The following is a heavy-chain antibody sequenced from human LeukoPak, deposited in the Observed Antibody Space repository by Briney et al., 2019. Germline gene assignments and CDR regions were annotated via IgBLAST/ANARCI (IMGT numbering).Heavy chain of an antibody. V-gene: IGHV3-20*04. Sequence: GGSLRLSCAASGFTFDDYGMSWVRHAPGKGLEWVSGINWNGGSTYFADSVKGRFTISRDNSKNTLYLQMNSLRAEDTAVYYCATQKHSGGWDSFDYWGQGTLVTVSS. J-gene: IGHJ4*02. CDR1: GFTFDDYG. D-gene: IGHD6-19*01. CDR3: ATQKHSGGWDSFDY. CDR2: INWNGGST.